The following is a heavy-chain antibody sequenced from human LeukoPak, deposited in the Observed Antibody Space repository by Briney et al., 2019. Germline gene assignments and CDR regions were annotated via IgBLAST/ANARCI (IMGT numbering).Heavy chain of an antibody. CDR2: VFYSGTT. V-gene: IGHV4-39*01. CDR1: GGSVSSNNYY. J-gene: IGHJ2*01. CDR3: ARLARSTRDYSWHFDL. D-gene: IGHD4-17*01. Sequence: SETLSLTCTVSGGSVSSNNYYWTWLRQPPGMGLQWIGTVFYSGTTYYNPSLKSRATTSVDTSKNQFSLKLSSVTVADMAVYYCARLARSTRDYSWHFDLWGRGTLVTVSS.